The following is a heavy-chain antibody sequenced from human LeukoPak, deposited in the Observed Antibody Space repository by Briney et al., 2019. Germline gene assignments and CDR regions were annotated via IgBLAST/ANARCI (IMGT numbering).Heavy chain of an antibody. CDR3: TKGRYCPSTSCPTDY. Sequence: GGSLRLSCAGSGFTFDEYAMHWVRRAPGKGLEWVSLISGDGGNTYYADSVKGRFTISRDNSKNSLYLQMNSLRTEDTALYYCTKGRYCPSTSCPTDYWGQGTLVTVSS. J-gene: IGHJ4*02. CDR1: GFTFDEYA. D-gene: IGHD2-2*01. CDR2: ISGDGGNT. V-gene: IGHV3-43*02.